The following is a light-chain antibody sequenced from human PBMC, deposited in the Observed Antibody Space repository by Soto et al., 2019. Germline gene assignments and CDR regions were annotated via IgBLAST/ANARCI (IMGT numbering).Light chain of an antibody. CDR3: QQYGSSPYT. V-gene: IGKV3-20*01. CDR1: QSVRNSY. Sequence: EIVLTQSPGTLSLSPGERATLSCRASQSVRNSYLAWYQQKPGQAPRLLIYGASGRATGIPDRFSGSGSGTDFTLTISRLEPEGFEVYYCQQYGSSPYTFGQGTKLEI. CDR2: GAS. J-gene: IGKJ2*01.